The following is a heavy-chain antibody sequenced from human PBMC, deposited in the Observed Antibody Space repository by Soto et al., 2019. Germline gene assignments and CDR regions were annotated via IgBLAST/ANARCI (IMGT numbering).Heavy chain of an antibody. CDR1: GGSISSSSYY. D-gene: IGHD6-19*01. CDR3: ARLGAVAGDFDY. Sequence: QLQLQESGPGLVKPSETLSLTCTVSGGSISSSSYYWGWIRQPPGKGLEWIGSIYYSGSTYYNPSLKSRVTISVDTSKNQFSLKLSSVTAADTAVYYCARLGAVAGDFDYWGQGTLVTVSS. J-gene: IGHJ4*02. V-gene: IGHV4-39*01. CDR2: IYYSGST.